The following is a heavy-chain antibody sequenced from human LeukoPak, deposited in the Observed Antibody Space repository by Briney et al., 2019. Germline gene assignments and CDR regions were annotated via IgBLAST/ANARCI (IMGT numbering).Heavy chain of an antibody. CDR2: INQDGSEK. CDR1: GFTFDDYW. Sequence: GGSLRLSCGASGFTFDDYWMSWVRQAPGQGLEWVANINQDGSEKYYLDSAKGRLTISRDNSKNTPYLQMNSLRAEDTSVYYCAKDSGFQLRYFDWLGPHDAFDIWGQGTMVTVSS. V-gene: IGHV3-7*01. CDR3: AKDSGFQLRYFDWLGPHDAFDI. J-gene: IGHJ3*02. D-gene: IGHD3-9*01.